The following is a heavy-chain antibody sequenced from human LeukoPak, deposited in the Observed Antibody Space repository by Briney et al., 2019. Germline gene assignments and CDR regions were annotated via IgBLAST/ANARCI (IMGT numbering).Heavy chain of an antibody. J-gene: IGHJ4*02. CDR2: INPNSGGT. Sequence: ASVKVSCKASGYTFTGYYMHWVRQAPGQGLEWMGWINPNSGGTNYSQKFQGRVTMTRDTSISTAYMELSRLRSDDTAVYYCARDLGWYCSGGSCYSHDYWGQGTLVTVSS. CDR3: ARDLGWYCSGGSCYSHDY. CDR1: GYTFTGYY. D-gene: IGHD2-15*01. V-gene: IGHV1-2*02.